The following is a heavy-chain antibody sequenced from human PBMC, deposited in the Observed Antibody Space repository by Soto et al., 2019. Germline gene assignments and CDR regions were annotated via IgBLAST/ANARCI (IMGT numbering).Heavy chain of an antibody. J-gene: IGHJ5*02. V-gene: IGHV6-1*01. Sequence: SQNLSLTCGISGDSVSSNSAAWNWIRQSPSRGLEWLGRTYYRSKWYNDYAVSVKSRITINPDTSKNQFSLQLNSVTPEDTAVYYCAREEVVVVVAASWFDPCGQGTLVTVSS. D-gene: IGHD2-15*01. CDR2: TYYRSKWYN. CDR1: GDSVSSNSAA. CDR3: AREEVVVVVAASWFDP.